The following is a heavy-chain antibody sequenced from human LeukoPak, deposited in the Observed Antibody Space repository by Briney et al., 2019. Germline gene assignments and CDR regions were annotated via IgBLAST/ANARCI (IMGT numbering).Heavy chain of an antibody. V-gene: IGHV3-23*01. CDR1: GFTFSSYG. CDR2: ISGSGGST. CDR3: ALRIAVAGFDY. D-gene: IGHD6-19*01. Sequence: PGGSLRLSCAASGFTFSSYGMPWVRQAPGKGLEWVSAISGSGGSTYYADSVKGRFTISRDNSKNTLYLQMNSLGAEDTAVYYCALRIAVAGFDYWGQGTLVTVSS. J-gene: IGHJ4*02.